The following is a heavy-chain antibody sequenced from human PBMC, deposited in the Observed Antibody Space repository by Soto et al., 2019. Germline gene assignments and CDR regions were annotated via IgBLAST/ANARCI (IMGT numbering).Heavy chain of an antibody. Sequence: QVQLVESGGGVVQPGRSLRLSCAPSGFSFSDFGMHWVRQAPGKGLEWVAAISHDGSNQYYGDSVKGRFSISRDHSNNRLYLQMDSLRAEDTAMYYCARDFTVGAIYSGVYYYSLDVWGRGTTVTVSS. CDR1: GFSFSDFG. D-gene: IGHD1-26*01. V-gene: IGHV3-30*03. CDR3: ARDFTVGAIYSGVYYYSLDV. CDR2: ISHDGSNQ. J-gene: IGHJ6*01.